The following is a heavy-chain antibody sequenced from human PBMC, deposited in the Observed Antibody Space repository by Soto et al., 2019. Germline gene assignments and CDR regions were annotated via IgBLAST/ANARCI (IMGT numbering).Heavy chain of an antibody. J-gene: IGHJ4*02. CDR2: INHDGIT. D-gene: IGHD2-15*01. Sequence: QVQLQQWGAGLLKPSETLSLTCAICGGSFSGYYWSWIRQPPGKGLEWIGEINHDGITNYNPSLKSRVTISLDTSKNQFSLKLTSVTAADTAVYYCAGRYCTGGSCYRPWGQGTLVTVSS. CDR3: AGRYCTGGSCYRP. V-gene: IGHV4-34*01. CDR1: GGSFSGYY.